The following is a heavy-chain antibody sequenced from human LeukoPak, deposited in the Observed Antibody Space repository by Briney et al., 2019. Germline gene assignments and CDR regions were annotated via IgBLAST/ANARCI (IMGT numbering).Heavy chain of an antibody. CDR2: IRYDGTDP. CDR3: ARVGGITLALAPSPFPDYNYYYMDV. Sequence: GGSLRLSCAASGFTFMYYGMHWVRQAPGKGLEWVTFIRYDGTDPYYADSVKGRFTISRDNAKRSLYLQMKSLRAEDTAVYYCARVGGITLALAPSPFPDYNYYYMDVWGKGTTVTVSS. J-gene: IGHJ6*03. CDR1: GFTFMYYG. V-gene: IGHV3-30*02. D-gene: IGHD3-10*01.